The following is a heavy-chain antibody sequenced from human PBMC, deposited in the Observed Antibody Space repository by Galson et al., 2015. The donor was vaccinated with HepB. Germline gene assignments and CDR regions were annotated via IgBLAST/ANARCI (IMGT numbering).Heavy chain of an antibody. CDR1: GFTFSDYY. D-gene: IGHD3/OR15-3a*01. J-gene: IGHJ6*02. Sequence: SLRLSCAASGFTFSDYYMSWIRQAPGKGLEWISYATSSSSYRSYADSVKGRFPISRDNAKTALYLQMNSRRAEATAVYYCARDMRDWGIFGLAVKGVGIYYGMDVWGQGTTVTVSS. CDR3: ARDMRDWGIFGLAVKGVGIYYGMDV. V-gene: IGHV3-11*05. CDR2: ATSSSSYR.